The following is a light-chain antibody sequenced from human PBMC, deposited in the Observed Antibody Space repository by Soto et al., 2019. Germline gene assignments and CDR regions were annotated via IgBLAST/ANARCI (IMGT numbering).Light chain of an antibody. CDR3: SSYTSSSTPYV. CDR1: SSDVGGYNY. Sequence: QSALTQPASVSGSXXXXXXXSCTGTSSDVGGYNYVSWYQQHPGKAPKLMIYEVSNRPSGVSNRFSGSKSGNTASLTISGLQAEDEADYYCSSYTSSSTPYVFGTGTKLTVL. V-gene: IGLV2-14*01. J-gene: IGLJ1*01. CDR2: EVS.